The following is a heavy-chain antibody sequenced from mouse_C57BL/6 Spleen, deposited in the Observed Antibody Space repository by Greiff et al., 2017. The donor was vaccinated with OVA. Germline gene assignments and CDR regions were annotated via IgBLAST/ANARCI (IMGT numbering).Heavy chain of an antibody. D-gene: IGHD1-2*01. Sequence: EVKVEESGGGLVKPGGSLKLSCAASGFTFSSYAMSWVRQTPEKRLEWVATISDGGSYTYYPDNVKGRFTISRDNAKNNLYLQMSHLKSEDTAMYYCARVIDYYFDYWGQGTTLTVSS. V-gene: IGHV5-4*03. CDR2: ISDGGSYT. CDR1: GFTFSSYA. J-gene: IGHJ2*01. CDR3: ARVIDYYFDY.